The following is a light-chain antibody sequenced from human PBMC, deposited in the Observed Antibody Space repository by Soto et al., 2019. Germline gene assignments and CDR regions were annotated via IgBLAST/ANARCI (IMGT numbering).Light chain of an antibody. CDR2: GAS. CDR1: QSVSSNY. V-gene: IGKV3-20*01. Sequence: IVLRLSPGTLSLSTEEGATLSCRASQSVSSNYLAWYQQKPGQAPRLLIYGASSRATGIPDRFSGSGSGTDFTLTIISLEPEDFALYYCQLSGCSPPTFAQGAKV. CDR3: QLSGCSPPT. J-gene: IGKJ1*01.